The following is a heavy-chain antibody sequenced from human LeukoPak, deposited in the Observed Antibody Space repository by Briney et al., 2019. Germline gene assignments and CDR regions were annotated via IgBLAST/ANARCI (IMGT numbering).Heavy chain of an antibody. V-gene: IGHV1-2*02. CDR1: GYTFTGYY. D-gene: IGHD3-16*02. Sequence: ASLNVSCKASGYTFTGYYMHWVRQAPGQGLEWMGWINVNTGGTNYAQKFQGRVVMTTDTSISTVYMELSRLRSDDTAVYYCAQGNYLYFYDFMDVGGEGATVSVSS. CDR3: AQGNYLYFYDFMDV. CDR2: INVNTGGT. J-gene: IGHJ6*03.